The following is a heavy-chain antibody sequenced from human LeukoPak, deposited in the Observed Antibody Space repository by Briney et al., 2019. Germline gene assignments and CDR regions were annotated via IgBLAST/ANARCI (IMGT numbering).Heavy chain of an antibody. J-gene: IGHJ4*02. CDR2: ISYSGST. CDR1: GGSISGYY. CDR3: VRGYSGYPYYLDY. D-gene: IGHD5-12*01. V-gene: IGHV4-59*08. Sequence: SETLSLTCTVSGGSISGYYWTWIRQPPGKGLEWIGYISYSGSTSSHPSLNSRVIISLDMSKSQFSLKLTSVTAADTAVYYCVRGYSGYPYYLDYWGQGTLVTVSS.